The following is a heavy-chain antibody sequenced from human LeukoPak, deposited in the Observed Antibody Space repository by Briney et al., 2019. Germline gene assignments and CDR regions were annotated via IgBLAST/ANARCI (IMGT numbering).Heavy chain of an antibody. CDR2: INPNSGGT. CDR1: GYTFTGYN. D-gene: IGHD3-10*01. Sequence: ASLKVSCTASGYTFTGYNIHWVRQAPGQGLEWMGWINPNSGGTNYAQKFQGRGTITRDTSIDTAYMELSRLGSDDTAVYYCAKGGGSGTNTNWCDPWAQGTLVSVSS. J-gene: IGHJ5*02. V-gene: IGHV1-2*02. CDR3: AKGGGSGTNTNWCDP.